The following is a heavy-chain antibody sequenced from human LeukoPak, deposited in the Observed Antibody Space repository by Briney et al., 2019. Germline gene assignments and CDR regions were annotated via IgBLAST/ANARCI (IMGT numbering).Heavy chain of an antibody. D-gene: IGHD1-26*01. Sequence: GESLKISCKGSGYSFTNYWISWVRQMPGKGLEWMGRIDPGDSETNYSPSLQGHVTISADKSSSAAYLQWSSLKASDSAMYYCARRGYDSGSYFHYWGQGTLDTVSS. CDR1: GYSFTNYW. J-gene: IGHJ4*02. CDR2: IDPGDSET. V-gene: IGHV5-10-1*01. CDR3: ARRGYDSGSYFHY.